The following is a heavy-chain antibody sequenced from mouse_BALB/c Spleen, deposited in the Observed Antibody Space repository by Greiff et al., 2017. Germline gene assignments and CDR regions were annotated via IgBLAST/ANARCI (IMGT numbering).Heavy chain of an antibody. CDR3: ARSDYGLAY. CDR1: GFTFSSFG. D-gene: IGHD1-2*01. J-gene: IGHJ3*01. V-gene: IGHV5-17*02. CDR2: ISSGSSTI. Sequence: EVNVVESGGGLVQPGGSRKLSCAASGFTFSSFGMHWVRQAPEKGLEWVAYISSGSSTIYYADTVKGRFTISRDNPKNTLFLQMTSLRSEDTAMYYCARSDYGLAYWGQGTLVTVSA.